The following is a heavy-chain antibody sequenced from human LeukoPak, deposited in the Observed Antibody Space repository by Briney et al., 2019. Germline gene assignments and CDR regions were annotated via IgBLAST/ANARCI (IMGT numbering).Heavy chain of an antibody. CDR1: GGSISNHY. V-gene: IGHV4-4*07. Sequence: NPSETLSLTCTVSGGSISNHYWSWIRQPAGKELEWIGRIYNSGSTNYNPSLKSRVTMSVDTSKNQFSLKLSSVTAADTAVYYCARDIYDSSGLDAFDIWGQGTMVTVSS. J-gene: IGHJ3*02. D-gene: IGHD3-22*01. CDR2: IYNSGST. CDR3: ARDIYDSSGLDAFDI.